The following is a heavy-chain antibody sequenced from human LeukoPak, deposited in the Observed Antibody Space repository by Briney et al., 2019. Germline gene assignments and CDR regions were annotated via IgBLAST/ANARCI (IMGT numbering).Heavy chain of an antibody. D-gene: IGHD2-15*01. CDR1: GFTFANYA. CDR2: ISGSGGST. Sequence: GGSLRLSCAASGFTFANYAMSWVRQAPGKGLEWVSAISGSGGSTYYADAVEGRLTISRDNSKNTLYLQMNSLRAEDTAVYYCAKDPRPVKYCSGGSCYGNVYWGQGTLVTVSS. V-gene: IGHV3-23*01. CDR3: AKDPRPVKYCSGGSCYGNVY. J-gene: IGHJ4*02.